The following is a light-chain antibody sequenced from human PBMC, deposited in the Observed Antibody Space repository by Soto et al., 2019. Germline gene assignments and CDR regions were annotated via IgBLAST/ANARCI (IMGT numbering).Light chain of an antibody. CDR3: QHYNNWPFT. CDR1: QSVTSN. V-gene: IGKV3-15*01. Sequence: EIVMTQPPAPLSLSPGERATLSSRASQSVTSNLAWYQQKPGQAPTLLLYGASARATGIPARFSGSGSGTEFTLTISSLRSEDFAVYYCQHYNNWPFTFGQGTKLEIK. CDR2: GAS. J-gene: IGKJ2*01.